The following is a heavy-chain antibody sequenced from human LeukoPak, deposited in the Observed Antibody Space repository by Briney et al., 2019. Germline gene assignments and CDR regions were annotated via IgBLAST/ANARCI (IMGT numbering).Heavy chain of an antibody. CDR2: IYYSGST. D-gene: IGHD5-12*01. V-gene: IGHV4-31*03. CDR1: GGSISSGGYY. CDR3: ARSQDIVATIYGY. Sequence: PSQTLSLTCTVSGGSISSGGYYWSWIRQHPGKGLEWIGYIYYSGSTYYNPSLKSRVTISVDTSKNQFSLKLSSVTAADTAVYYCARSQDIVATIYGYWGQGTLVTVSS. J-gene: IGHJ4*02.